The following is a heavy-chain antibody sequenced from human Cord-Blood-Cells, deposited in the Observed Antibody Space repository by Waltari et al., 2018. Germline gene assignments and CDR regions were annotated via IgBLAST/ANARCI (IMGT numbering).Heavy chain of an antibody. CDR3: ARDQYDFWSGCLKYYYGMDV. CDR2: IWYDGSNK. D-gene: IGHD3-3*01. J-gene: IGHJ6*02. Sequence: GFTFSSYGMHWVRQAPVKGLEWVAVIWYDGSNKYYADAVKGRFTISRDNSKNTLYLQMNSLRAEDTAVYYCARDQYDFWSGCLKYYYGMDVWGQGTTVTVSS. V-gene: IGHV3-33*01. CDR1: GFTFSSYG.